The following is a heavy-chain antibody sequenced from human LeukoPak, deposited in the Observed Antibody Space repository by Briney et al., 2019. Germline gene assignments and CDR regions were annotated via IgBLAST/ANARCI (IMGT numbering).Heavy chain of an antibody. V-gene: IGHV3-33*01. CDR2: IWYDGSNK. J-gene: IGHJ6*04. CDR3: ARDPYSSGRGYYGMDV. D-gene: IGHD6-25*01. Sequence: PGRSLRLSCAASGFTFSSYGMHWVRQAPGKGLEWVAAIWYDGSNKYYADSVKGRFTISRDNSKNTLYLQMNSLRAEDTAVYSCARDPYSSGRGYYGMDVWGKGTTVTVSS. CDR1: GFTFSSYG.